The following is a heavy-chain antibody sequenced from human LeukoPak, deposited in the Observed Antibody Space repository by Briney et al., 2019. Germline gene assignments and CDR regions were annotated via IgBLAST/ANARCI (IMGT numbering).Heavy chain of an antibody. J-gene: IGHJ4*02. V-gene: IGHV1-8*01. CDR2: MNPNSGNT. CDR1: GYTFTSYD. Sequence: ASVKVSCKASGYTFTSYDINWVRQATGQGLEWMGWMNPNSGNTGYAQKFQGRVTMTRNTSISTAYMELSSLRSEDTAVYYCARGLGNYYGSGSYYNEGEFDYWGQGTLVTVSS. CDR3: ARGLGNYYGSGSYYNEGEFDY. D-gene: IGHD3-10*01.